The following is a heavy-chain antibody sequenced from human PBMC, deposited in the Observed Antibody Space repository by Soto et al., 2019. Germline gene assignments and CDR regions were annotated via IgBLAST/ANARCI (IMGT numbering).Heavy chain of an antibody. CDR3: ARDSDTAMLNYYYGMDV. CDR2: ISAYNGNT. CDR1: GYTFTSYG. Sequence: GASVKVSCKASGYTFTSYGISWLRQAPGQGLERMGWISAYNGNTNYEQKLQGRVTMTTDTSTSTAYMELRSLRSDDTAVYYCARDSDTAMLNYYYGMDVWGQGTTVTVSS. D-gene: IGHD5-18*01. J-gene: IGHJ6*02. V-gene: IGHV1-18*01.